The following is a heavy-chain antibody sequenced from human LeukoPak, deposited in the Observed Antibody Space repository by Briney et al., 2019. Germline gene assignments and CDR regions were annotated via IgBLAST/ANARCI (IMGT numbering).Heavy chain of an antibody. V-gene: IGHV1-69*04. J-gene: IGHJ4*02. D-gene: IGHD3-22*01. CDR2: IIPILGIA. CDR3: ASLRSRYDSSGYPLFDY. CDR1: GGTFISYA. Sequence: ASVKVSCKASGGTFISYAISWVRQAPGQGLEWMGRIIPILGIANYAQKFQGRVTITADKSTSTAYMELSSLRSEDTAVYYCASLRSRYDSSGYPLFDYWGQGTLVTVSS.